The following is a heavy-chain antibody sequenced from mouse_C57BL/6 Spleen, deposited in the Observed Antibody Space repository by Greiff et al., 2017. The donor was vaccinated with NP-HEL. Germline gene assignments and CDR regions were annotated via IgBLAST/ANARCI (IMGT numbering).Heavy chain of an antibody. Sequence: EVQLQQSGPELVKPGASVKMSCKASGYTFTDYNMHWVKQSHGKSLEWIGYINPNNVGTSYNQKFKGKATLTVNKSSRTAYMELRSLTSEDSAVYYCARCGTTVVANPMDYWGQGTSVTVSS. D-gene: IGHD1-1*01. V-gene: IGHV1-22*01. J-gene: IGHJ4*01. CDR2: INPNNVGT. CDR3: ARCGTTVVANPMDY. CDR1: GYTFTDYN.